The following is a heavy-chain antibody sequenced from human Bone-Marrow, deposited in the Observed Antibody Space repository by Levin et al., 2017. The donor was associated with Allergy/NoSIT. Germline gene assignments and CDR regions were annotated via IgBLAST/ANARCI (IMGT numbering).Heavy chain of an antibody. D-gene: IGHD4-17*01. Sequence: ASVKVSCKASGGTFSSYSINWVRQAPGQGLEWMGGIIPIFHTPNYAQKFQDRVTITADESTSTAYMELSSLRSEDTAIYYCATGPTVTTFDYWGQGTLVTVSP. CDR2: IIPIFHTP. CDR3: ATGPTVTTFDY. J-gene: IGHJ4*02. V-gene: IGHV1-69*13. CDR1: GGTFSSYS.